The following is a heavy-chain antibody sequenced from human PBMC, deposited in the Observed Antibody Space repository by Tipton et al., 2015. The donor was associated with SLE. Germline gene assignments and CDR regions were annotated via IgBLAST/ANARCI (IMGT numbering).Heavy chain of an antibody. V-gene: IGHV4-39*07. Sequence: TLSLTCTVSGGSILTSTYYWGWIRQPPGKGLEWIGSIYYSGSTYYNPSLKSRVTISLDTSKNRFSLKLSSVTAADTAVYYCARDLASYYGVDVWGQGTTVTVSS. CDR1: GGSILTSTYY. CDR3: ARDLASYYGVDV. CDR2: IYYSGST. J-gene: IGHJ6*02.